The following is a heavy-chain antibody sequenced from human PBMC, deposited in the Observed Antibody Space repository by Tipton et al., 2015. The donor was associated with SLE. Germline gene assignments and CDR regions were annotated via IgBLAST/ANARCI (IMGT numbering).Heavy chain of an antibody. CDR1: GFTFDDYA. Sequence: SLRLSCAASGFTFDDYAMHWVRQAPGKGLEWVSGISWNSGSICYADSVKGRFTISRDNAKSSLYLQMNSLRAEDTAVYYCAKDRVVVVAATPDYWGQGTLVTVSS. CDR3: AKDRVVVVAATPDY. V-gene: IGHV3-9*01. D-gene: IGHD2-15*01. J-gene: IGHJ4*02. CDR2: ISWNSGSI.